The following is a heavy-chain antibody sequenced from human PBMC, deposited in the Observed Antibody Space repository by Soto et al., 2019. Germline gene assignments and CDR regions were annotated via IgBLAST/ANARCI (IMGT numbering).Heavy chain of an antibody. CDR2: IHYRGKT. CDR1: GGSINSGGYY. V-gene: IGHV4-31*03. D-gene: IGHD2-2*01. J-gene: IGHJ4*02. Sequence: QVQLQESGPGLVKPSETLSLTCNVSGGSINSGGYYWGWIRQHPGKGLEWIGYIHYRGKTSYNPSLKSRGSISLDTSGHHFSLKLTSVTVAXXXXXYCARCRDAFGFDTWGQGILVTVSS. CDR3: ARCRDAFGFDT.